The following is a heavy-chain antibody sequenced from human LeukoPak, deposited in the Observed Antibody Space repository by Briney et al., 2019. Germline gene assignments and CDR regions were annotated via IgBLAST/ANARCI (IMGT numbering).Heavy chain of an antibody. D-gene: IGHD5-18*01. J-gene: IGHJ5*02. Sequence: PGGSLRLSCAASGFTVSSNYMSWVRQAPGKGLDWVSVIYSGGSTYYADSVKGRFTISRDNSKNTLYLQMNSLRAEDTAVYYCARENGYSYGYTGDWFDPWGQGTLVTVSS. CDR1: GFTVSSNY. CDR3: ARENGYSYGYTGDWFDP. V-gene: IGHV3-66*02. CDR2: IYSGGST.